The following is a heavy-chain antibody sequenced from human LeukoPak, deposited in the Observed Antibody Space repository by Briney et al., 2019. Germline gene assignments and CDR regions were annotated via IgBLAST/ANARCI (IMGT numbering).Heavy chain of an antibody. CDR1: GGSISSGSYY. V-gene: IGHV4-61*02. J-gene: IGHJ4*02. CDR3: ARGPGYYGSGSYPSVY. Sequence: SQTLSLTCAVSGGSISSGSYYWTWIRQPAGKGLEWIGRIYTSGSTNYNPSLKSRVTISLDTSKDQFSLRLSSVTAADTAVYYCARGPGYYGSGSYPSVYWGQGTLVTVSS. D-gene: IGHD3-10*01. CDR2: IYTSGST.